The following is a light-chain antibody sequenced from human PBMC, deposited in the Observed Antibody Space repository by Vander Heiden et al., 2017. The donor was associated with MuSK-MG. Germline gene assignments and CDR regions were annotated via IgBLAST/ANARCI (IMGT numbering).Light chain of an antibody. J-gene: IGKJ2*03. CDR1: QAISSY. V-gene: IGKV1-9*01. Sequence: DIQLTQFPSFLSASVGDGVTITCRASQAISSYLAWYQQKPGRAPDLLIHSVSTLQSGVPSRFSGNASGTEFTLTISSRQPEDFATYYCQELSDYPRTSFGPGTTLEIK. CDR2: SVS. CDR3: QELSDYPRTS.